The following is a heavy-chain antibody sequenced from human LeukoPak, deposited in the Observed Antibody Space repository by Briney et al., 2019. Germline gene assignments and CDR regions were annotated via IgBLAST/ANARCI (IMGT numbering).Heavy chain of an antibody. Sequence: SVKVSCKASGYTFTGYYMHWVRQAPGQGLEWMGGIIPMFGTPNYAQRLQGRVTITADKSTKTAYMELSSLRSEDTAVYYCARYYSGWYYFDYWGQGTLVTVSS. CDR3: ARYYSGWYYFDY. D-gene: IGHD6-19*01. J-gene: IGHJ4*02. V-gene: IGHV1-69*06. CDR2: IIPMFGTP. CDR1: GYTFTGYY.